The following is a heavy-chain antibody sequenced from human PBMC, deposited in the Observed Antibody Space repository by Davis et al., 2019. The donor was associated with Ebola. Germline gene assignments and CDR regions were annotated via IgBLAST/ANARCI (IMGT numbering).Heavy chain of an antibody. J-gene: IGHJ3*02. CDR2: IIPIFGTA. CDR3: ARAQDIVVVPAAISPRGAFDI. V-gene: IGHV1-69*13. CDR1: GGTFSSYA. Sequence: SVKVSCKASGGTFSSYAISWVRQAPGQGLEWMGGIIPIFGTANYAQKFQGRVTITADESTSTAYMELSSLRSEDTAVYYCARAQDIVVVPAAISPRGAFDIWGQGTMVTVSS. D-gene: IGHD2-2*02.